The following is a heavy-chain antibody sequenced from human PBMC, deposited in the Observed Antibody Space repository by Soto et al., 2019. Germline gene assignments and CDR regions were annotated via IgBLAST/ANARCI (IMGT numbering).Heavy chain of an antibody. D-gene: IGHD6-13*01. CDR3: ARQQLLPFYYSLDV. V-gene: IGHV4-59*01. Sequence: TLSLTCTVSGGSISGYYWSWIRQAPGKGLEYIGYIYYRGSTNYNPSLKSRVTMSVDTSRNQFSLKVNSVTAADTAVYYCARQQLLPFYYSLDVWGQGTTVTVYS. J-gene: IGHJ6*02. CDR2: IYYRGST. CDR1: GGSISGYY.